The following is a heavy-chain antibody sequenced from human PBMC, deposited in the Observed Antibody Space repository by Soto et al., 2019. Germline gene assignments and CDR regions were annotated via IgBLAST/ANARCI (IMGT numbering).Heavy chain of an antibody. CDR3: ARDYDGSAFDY. Sequence: ASVKVSCKASGYTFTSYGINWVRQAPGQGLEWMGWISPYNSNTHYVEKFQGRVTMTTDTSTNIAYMELRSLTSDDTAVYFCARDYDGSAFDYWGQGIPVTV. J-gene: IGHJ4*02. CDR1: GYTFTSYG. CDR2: ISPYNSNT. D-gene: IGHD3-22*01. V-gene: IGHV1-18*01.